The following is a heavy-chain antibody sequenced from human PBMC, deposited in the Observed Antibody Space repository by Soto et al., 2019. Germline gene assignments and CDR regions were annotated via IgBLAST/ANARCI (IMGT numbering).Heavy chain of an antibody. CDR2: FDPEDGET. Sequence: ASVKVYCKISGYTLTELSMHWVRQAPGQLLEWMGGFDPEDGETIYAQKFQGRVTMTEDTSTDTAYMELSSLRSEDTAVYYCATVGRWLRLRYYYGMDVWGQGTTVTVSS. D-gene: IGHD5-12*01. V-gene: IGHV1-24*01. CDR1: GYTLTELS. CDR3: ATVGRWLRLRYYYGMDV. J-gene: IGHJ6*02.